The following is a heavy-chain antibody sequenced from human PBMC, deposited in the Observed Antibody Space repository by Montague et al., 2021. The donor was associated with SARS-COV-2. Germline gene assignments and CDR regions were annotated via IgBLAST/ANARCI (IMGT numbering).Heavy chain of an antibody. Sequence: SETLSLTCTVSGASVVTSDSGSVRKCPRLELGYVGNFYSVWCTDYNPSLKSRATISRDTSKNQFSLKVRSVTAADTAVYYCARETMTADAFDIWGQGTMVTVSS. CDR2: FYSVWCT. V-gene: IGHV4-59*02. CDR3: ARETMTADAFDI. J-gene: IGHJ3*02. CDR1: GASVVTSD. D-gene: IGHD1-14*01.